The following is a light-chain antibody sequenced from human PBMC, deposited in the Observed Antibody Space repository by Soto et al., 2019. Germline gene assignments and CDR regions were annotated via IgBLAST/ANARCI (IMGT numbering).Light chain of an antibody. V-gene: IGLV2-14*03. CDR2: DVS. Sequence: QSALTQPASVPGSPGQSITISRTGTSSDVGGYNYVSWYQHHPGKAPKLMIYDVSNRPSGVSNRFSGSKSGNTASLTISGLQPEDEADYYCSSYTTSNTRQIVFGTGTKVTVL. CDR3: SSYTTSNTRQIV. J-gene: IGLJ1*01. CDR1: SSDVGGYNY.